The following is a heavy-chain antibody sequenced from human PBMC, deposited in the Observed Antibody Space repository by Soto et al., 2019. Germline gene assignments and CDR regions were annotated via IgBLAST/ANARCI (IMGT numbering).Heavy chain of an antibody. CDR1: SGSISSTNW. V-gene: IGHV4-4*02. D-gene: IGHD3-10*01. CDR3: ASGGTGNFDP. CDR2: IYHSGST. J-gene: IGHJ5*02. Sequence: QVQLQESGPGLVKPSGTLSLTCAVSSGSISSTNWWTWVRQPPGKGLEWIGEIYHSGSTNYNPSLKSRVTIPVDKSRHQFSLNLNSVTAADTAVYFCASGGTGNFDPWGQGTLVTVSS.